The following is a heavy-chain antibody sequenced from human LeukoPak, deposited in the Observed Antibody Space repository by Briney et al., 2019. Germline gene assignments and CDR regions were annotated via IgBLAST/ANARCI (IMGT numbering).Heavy chain of an antibody. CDR2: INPSGGSP. Sequence: ASVKVSCKASGYTFTSYYMHWVRQAPGQGLEWMGIINPSGGSPSYAQKFQGRVTMTRDTSTSTVYMELSSLRSEDTAVYYCASSSSGPSPFDPWGQGTLVTVSS. D-gene: IGHD3-22*01. V-gene: IGHV1-46*01. CDR1: GYTFTSYY. CDR3: ASSSSGPSPFDP. J-gene: IGHJ5*02.